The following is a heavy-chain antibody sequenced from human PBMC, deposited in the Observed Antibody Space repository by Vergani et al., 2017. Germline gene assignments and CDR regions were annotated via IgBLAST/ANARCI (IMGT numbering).Heavy chain of an antibody. V-gene: IGHV4-31*03. Sequence: QVQLQESGLGLVKPSQTLSLTCTVSGGSISSGGYYWSWIRQLPGKGLEWIGYIYYSGSTYYNPSLKSRVTISLDTSKNQFSLKLSSVTAADTAVYYCARGGYIAAPVDYWGQGTLVTVSS. CDR2: IYYSGST. J-gene: IGHJ4*02. CDR1: GGSISSGGYY. D-gene: IGHD6-13*01. CDR3: ARGGYIAAPVDY.